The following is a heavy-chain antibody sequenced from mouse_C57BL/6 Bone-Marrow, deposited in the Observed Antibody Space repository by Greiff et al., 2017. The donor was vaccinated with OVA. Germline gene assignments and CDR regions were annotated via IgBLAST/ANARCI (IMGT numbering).Heavy chain of an antibody. CDR3: AIWDYMFAY. CDR1: GYTFTSYW. V-gene: IGHV1-7*01. Sequence: QVQLQQSGAELAKPGASVKLSCKASGYTFTSYWMHWVNQRPGQGLEWIGYINPSSGYTKYNQKFKDKATLTADKSSSTAYMRLSSLTYEDSAVYYCAIWDYMFAYWGQGTLVIVSA. D-gene: IGHD2-12*01. J-gene: IGHJ3*01. CDR2: INPSSGYT.